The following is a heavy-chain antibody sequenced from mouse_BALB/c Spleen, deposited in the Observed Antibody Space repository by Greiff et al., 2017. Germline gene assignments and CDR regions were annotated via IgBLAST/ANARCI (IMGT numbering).Heavy chain of an antibody. J-gene: IGHJ2*01. V-gene: IGHV3-2*02. D-gene: IGHD1-2*01. Sequence: EVKLMESGPGLVKPSQSLSLTCTVTGYSITSDYAWNWIRQFPGNKLEWMGYISYSGSTSYNPSLKSRISITRDTSKNQFFLQLNSVTTEDTATYYCARWGTTAVFDYWGQGTTLTVSS. CDR3: ARWGTTAVFDY. CDR2: ISYSGST. CDR1: GYSITSDYA.